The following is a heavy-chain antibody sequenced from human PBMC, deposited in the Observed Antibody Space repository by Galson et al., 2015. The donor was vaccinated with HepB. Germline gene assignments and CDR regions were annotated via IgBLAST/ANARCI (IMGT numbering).Heavy chain of an antibody. V-gene: IGHV1-24*01. CDR1: GYTLTEIS. Sequence: SVKVSCKVSGYTLTEISMYWLRRVPGKGLEFMGGSDPESGERMYGQTFQGRVTLIEDTTTDTAYMELRSLRSEDTALYYCATADLWSGYFDYWGQGTLVTVSS. D-gene: IGHD3-3*01. J-gene: IGHJ4*02. CDR2: SDPESGER. CDR3: ATADLWSGYFDY.